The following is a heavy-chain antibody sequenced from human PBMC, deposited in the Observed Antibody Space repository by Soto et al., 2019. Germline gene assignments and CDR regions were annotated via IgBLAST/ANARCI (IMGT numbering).Heavy chain of an antibody. CDR3: ARDEEP. Sequence: QVQLVESGGGVVQPGRSLRLSCAASGVTFSSYAMHWVRQAPGKGLEWVAVIWSDGSKKYYGDSVKGRFTISRDNSKNTLYLQMNILKVEDTAVYYCARDEEPWGQGTLVIVSS. CDR1: GVTFSSYA. J-gene: IGHJ5*02. V-gene: IGHV3-33*01. CDR2: IWSDGSKK.